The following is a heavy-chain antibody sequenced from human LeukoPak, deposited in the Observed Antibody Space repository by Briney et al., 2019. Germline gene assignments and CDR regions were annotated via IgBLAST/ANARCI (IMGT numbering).Heavy chain of an antibody. J-gene: IGHJ4*02. V-gene: IGHV4-39*07. D-gene: IGHD1-26*01. Sequence: SETLSLTCTVSGGSISSSSYYWGWLRQPPGKGLEWIGSIYYSGSTYYNPSLKSRVTISVDTSKNRLSLKLNSVTAADTAVYYCARVYSGSYVLIDWGQGSLVTVSS. CDR2: IYYSGST. CDR1: GGSISSSSYY. CDR3: ARVYSGSYVLID.